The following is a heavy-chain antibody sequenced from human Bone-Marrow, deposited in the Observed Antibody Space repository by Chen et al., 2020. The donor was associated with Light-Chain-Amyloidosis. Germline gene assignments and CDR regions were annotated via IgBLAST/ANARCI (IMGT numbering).Heavy chain of an antibody. CDR2: IDPKSGDT. D-gene: IGHD3-10*01. CDR1: GYTFTGYY. CDR3: ATAPSYWYGD. J-gene: IGHJ4*02. V-gene: IGHV1-2*06. Sequence: QGQLVQSGSEVTKPGASVTVSCRASGYTFTGYYIHWVRQAPGQGLEWMGRIDPKSGDTNYAQKFQGRVTMPGDATITAAHMELTNLRYDDTAVYYCATAPSYWYGDWGQGTLVTVSS.